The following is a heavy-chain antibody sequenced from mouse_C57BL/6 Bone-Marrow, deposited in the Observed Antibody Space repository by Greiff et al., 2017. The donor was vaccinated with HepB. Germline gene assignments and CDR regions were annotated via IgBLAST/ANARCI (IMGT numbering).Heavy chain of an antibody. Sequence: EVQGVESGGGLVQPKGSLKLSCAASGFSFNTYAMNWVRQAPGKGLEWVARIRSKSNNYATYYADSVKDRFTISRDDSESMLYLQMNNLKTEDTAMYYCVRAISAGYFDVWGTGTTVTVSS. CDR1: GFSFNTYA. J-gene: IGHJ1*03. CDR2: IRSKSNNYAT. V-gene: IGHV10-1*01. CDR3: VRAISAGYFDV.